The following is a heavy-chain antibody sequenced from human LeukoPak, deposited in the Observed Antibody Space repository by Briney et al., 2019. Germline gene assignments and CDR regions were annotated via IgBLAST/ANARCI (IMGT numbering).Heavy chain of an antibody. CDR3: ARAPKMATTFDY. V-gene: IGHV4-61*02. CDR1: GGSISSGSYY. CDR2: IYTSGST. J-gene: IGHJ4*02. D-gene: IGHD5-24*01. Sequence: SETLSLPCTVSGGSISSGSYYWSWIRQPAGKGLEWIGRIYTSGSTNYNPSLKSRVTISVDTSKNQFSLKLSSVTAADTAVYYCARAPKMATTFDYWGQGTLVTVSS.